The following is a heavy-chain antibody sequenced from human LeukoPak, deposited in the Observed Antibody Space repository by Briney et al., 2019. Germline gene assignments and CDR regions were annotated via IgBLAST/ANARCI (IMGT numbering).Heavy chain of an antibody. Sequence: GGSLRLSCAAFGFTFSSYAMSWVRQAPGKGLEWVSAISGSGGSTYYTDSVKGRFTISRDNSKNTLYLQMNSLRAEDTAVYYCAKQLNRMVATPFDYWGQGTLVTVSS. D-gene: IGHD5-12*01. CDR1: GFTFSSYA. CDR3: AKQLNRMVATPFDY. CDR2: ISGSGGST. V-gene: IGHV3-23*01. J-gene: IGHJ4*02.